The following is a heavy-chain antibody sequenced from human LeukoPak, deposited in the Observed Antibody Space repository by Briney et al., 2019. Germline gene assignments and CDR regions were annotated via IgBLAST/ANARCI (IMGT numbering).Heavy chain of an antibody. CDR2: IYYSGST. V-gene: IGHV4-59*01. D-gene: IGHD2-2*01. CDR3: ARENIVVGDPPVHNWFDP. J-gene: IGHJ5*02. Sequence: SETLSLTCTVSGGSISSYYWSWIRQPPGKGLEWIGYIYYSGSTNYNPSLKSRVTISVDTSKNQFSLKLSSVTAADTAVYYCARENIVVGDPPVHNWFDPWGQGTLVTVSS. CDR1: GGSISSYY.